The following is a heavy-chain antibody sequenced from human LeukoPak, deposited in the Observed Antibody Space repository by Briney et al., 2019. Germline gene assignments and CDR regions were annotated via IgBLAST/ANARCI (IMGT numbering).Heavy chain of an antibody. CDR1: GLTLSSNY. D-gene: IGHD6-13*01. CDR2: IYSGGST. CDR3: ARAPGIAAAGHYYYYGMDV. Sequence: GGSLRLSCAASGLTLSSNYMSGVRQAPRKGLEWVSVIYSGGSTYYADSVKGRFTISRHNSKNTLYLQMNSLRAEDTAVYYCARAPGIAAAGHYYYYGMDVWGQGTTVTVSS. V-gene: IGHV3-53*04. J-gene: IGHJ6*02.